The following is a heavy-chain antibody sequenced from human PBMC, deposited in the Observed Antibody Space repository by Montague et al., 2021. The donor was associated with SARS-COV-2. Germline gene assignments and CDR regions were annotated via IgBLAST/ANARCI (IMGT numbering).Heavy chain of an antibody. V-gene: IGHV4-59*11. CDR1: GGSIGSHY. D-gene: IGHD6-25*01. CDR2: IYYTGIT. CDR3: ARGSGSGSASWFDP. J-gene: IGHJ5*02. Sequence: SETLSLTCTVSGGSIGSHYWSWIRLPPGKGLEWVGEIYYTGITKXXSSLKSRVTISVDTSKNQLSLKLDSVTAADTAVYYCARGSGSGSASWFDPWGQGTLVTVSS.